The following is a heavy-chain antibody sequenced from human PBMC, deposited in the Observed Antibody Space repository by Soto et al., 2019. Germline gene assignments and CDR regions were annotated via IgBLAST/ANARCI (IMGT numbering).Heavy chain of an antibody. CDR1: GFTFSRFA. CDR3: ANSSEVRATIAFDI. J-gene: IGHJ3*02. CDR2: VTGSGGST. Sequence: QAGGSLRLSCAASGFTFSRFALSWVRQAPGKGLEWVSAVTGSGGSTYYADSVKGRFTISRDNSKDTMYLQLNSLSAEGTAVYYCANSSEVRATIAFDIWGQGTMVTVS. D-gene: IGHD1-26*01. V-gene: IGHV3-23*01.